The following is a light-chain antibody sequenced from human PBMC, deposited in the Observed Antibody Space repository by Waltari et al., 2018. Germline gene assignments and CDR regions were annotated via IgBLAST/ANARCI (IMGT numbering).Light chain of an antibody. CDR1: EDIMSL. V-gene: IGKV1-33*01. Sequence: DFQMTQSPPSLSASVGDRVTITCRASEDIMSLLNWYHQFPGKAPKLLIYDSSHLHAGASTRFRGSGAGRDYSLTIDNLQPEDLGSYYCQQYGHFPPSFGQGTRLEI. CDR3: QQYGHFPPS. CDR2: DSS. J-gene: IGKJ5*01.